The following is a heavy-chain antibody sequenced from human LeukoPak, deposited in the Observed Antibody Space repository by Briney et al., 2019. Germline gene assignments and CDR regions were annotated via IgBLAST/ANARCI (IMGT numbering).Heavy chain of an antibody. CDR3: ARDTWSYCTNGVCQLDDY. CDR2: ISAYNGNT. V-gene: IGHV1-18*01. D-gene: IGHD2-8*01. Sequence: ASVKVSCKASGYTFTSYGISWVRQAPGQGLEWMGWISAYNGNTNYAHKLQGRVTMTTDTSTSTAYMELRSLRSDDTAVYYCARDTWSYCTNGVCQLDDYWGQGTLVTVSS. J-gene: IGHJ4*02. CDR1: GYTFTSYG.